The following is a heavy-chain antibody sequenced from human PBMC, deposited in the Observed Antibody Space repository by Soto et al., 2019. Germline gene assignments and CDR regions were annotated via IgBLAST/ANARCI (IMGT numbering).Heavy chain of an antibody. D-gene: IGHD1-20*01. Sequence: GASLNVSCKASGWTFTSSAVQWGRQARGQRLEWIGWIVVGSGNTNYAQKFQERVTITTDMSTSTAYMELSSLRSEDTAVYYCAADPNWNYHYYYGMDVWGQGTTVTVSS. CDR2: IVVGSGNT. V-gene: IGHV1-58*01. CDR3: AADPNWNYHYYYGMDV. J-gene: IGHJ6*02. CDR1: GWTFTSSA.